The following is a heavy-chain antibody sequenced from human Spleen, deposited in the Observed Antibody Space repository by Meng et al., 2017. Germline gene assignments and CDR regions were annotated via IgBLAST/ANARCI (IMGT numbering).Heavy chain of an antibody. D-gene: IGHD3-3*01. CDR1: GGSISSGSYY. V-gene: IGHV4-61*02. Sequence: SETLSLTCTVSGGSISSGSYYWSWIRQPAGKGLEWIGRIYTSGNTNYNPSPKSRVTISVDTSKNQFSLKLSSVTAADTAVYYCARGALYYDWFDPWGQGTLVTVSS. J-gene: IGHJ5*02. CDR3: ARGALYYDWFDP. CDR2: IYTSGNT.